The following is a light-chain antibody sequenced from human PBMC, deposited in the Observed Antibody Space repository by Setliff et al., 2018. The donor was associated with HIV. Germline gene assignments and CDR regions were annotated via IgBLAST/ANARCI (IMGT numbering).Light chain of an antibody. Sequence: VLTQPASVIGSPGRSITISCNGTSSDIGGYNYVSWYQQHPDTVPKLIIYDATNRPSGISDRFSGSKSADAASLTISGLQTEDEADYYCTSYTVNNTPVFGTGTKVTVL. CDR3: TSYTVNNTPV. CDR2: DAT. V-gene: IGLV2-14*03. J-gene: IGLJ1*01. CDR1: SSDIGGYNY.